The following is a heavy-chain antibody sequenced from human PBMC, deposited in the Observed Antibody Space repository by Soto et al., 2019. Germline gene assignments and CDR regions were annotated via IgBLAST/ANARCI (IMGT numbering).Heavy chain of an antibody. D-gene: IGHD6-13*01. J-gene: IGHJ4*02. CDR1: GGSVSSGSYY. Sequence: SETLSLTCTVSGGSVSSGSYYWSWIRQPPGKGLEWIGYIYYSGSTNYNPSLKSRVTISVDTSKNQFSLKLSSVTAADTAVYYCARDGWSLGIAAEGFNYWGQGTLVTVSS. CDR3: ARDGWSLGIAAEGFNY. V-gene: IGHV4-61*01. CDR2: IYYSGST.